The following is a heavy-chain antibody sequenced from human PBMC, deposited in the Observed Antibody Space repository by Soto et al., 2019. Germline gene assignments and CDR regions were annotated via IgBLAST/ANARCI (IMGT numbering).Heavy chain of an antibody. CDR3: ARDGDYYDSSGYSTLDY. Sequence: GSLRLSCAASGFTFSSYSMNWVRQAPGKGLEWVSYISSSSSTIYYADSVKGRFTISRDNAKNSLYLQMTSLRDEDTAVYYCARDGDYYDSSGYSTLDYWGQGTLVTVSS. CDR2: ISSSSSTI. V-gene: IGHV3-48*02. CDR1: GFTFSSYS. J-gene: IGHJ4*02. D-gene: IGHD3-22*01.